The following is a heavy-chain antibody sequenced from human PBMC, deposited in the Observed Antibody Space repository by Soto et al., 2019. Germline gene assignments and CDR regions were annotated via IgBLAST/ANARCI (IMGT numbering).Heavy chain of an antibody. CDR1: GYTFTSYG. V-gene: IGHV1-18*01. CDR3: ARDIVTYYDFWSGYYTYFDY. Sequence: GASVKVSCKASGYTFTSYGISWVRQAPGQGLEWMGWISAYNGNTNYAQKLQGRVTMTTDTSTSTAYMELRSLRSDDTAVYYCARDIVTYYDFWSGYYTYFDYWGQGTLVTVSS. J-gene: IGHJ4*02. D-gene: IGHD3-3*01. CDR2: ISAYNGNT.